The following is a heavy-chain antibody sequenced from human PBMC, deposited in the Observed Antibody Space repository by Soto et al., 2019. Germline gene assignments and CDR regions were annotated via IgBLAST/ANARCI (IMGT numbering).Heavy chain of an antibody. Sequence: ESLSLSCAASGFTFSSYSMNWVRQAPGKGLEWVSSISSSSSYIYYADSVKGRFTISRDNAKNSLYLQMNSLRAEDTAVYYCARVPPPGTTGFDAFDIWGQGTMVTVSS. CDR2: ISSSSSYI. CDR1: GFTFSSYS. CDR3: ARVPPPGTTGFDAFDI. V-gene: IGHV3-21*01. D-gene: IGHD1-7*01. J-gene: IGHJ3*02.